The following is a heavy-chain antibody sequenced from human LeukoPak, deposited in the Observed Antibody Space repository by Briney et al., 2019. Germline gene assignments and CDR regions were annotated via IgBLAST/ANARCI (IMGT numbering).Heavy chain of an antibody. Sequence: GASVKVFCKASGYTFTGYYMHWVRQAPGQGLEWMGWINPNSDGTNYAQKFQGRVTMTRDTSISTAYMELSRLRSDDTAVYYCARAPRTPFYGGNSYAFDIWGQGTMVTVSS. CDR1: GYTFTGYY. D-gene: IGHD4-23*01. CDR2: INPNSDGT. CDR3: ARAPRTPFYGGNSYAFDI. V-gene: IGHV1-2*02. J-gene: IGHJ3*02.